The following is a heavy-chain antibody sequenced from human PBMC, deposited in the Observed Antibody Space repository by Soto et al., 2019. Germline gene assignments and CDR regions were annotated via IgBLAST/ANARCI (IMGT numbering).Heavy chain of an antibody. D-gene: IGHD3-10*01. CDR3: ARGEGRDGDNSGLENYYCYGMDV. CDR1: GGTFSSYA. Sequence: QVQLVQSGAEVKKPGSSVKVSCKASGGTFSSYAISWVRQAPGQGLEWMGGIIPIFGTANYAQKFQGRVTINADESTSTAYMELSSLRSEDTAVYYCARGEGRDGDNSGLENYYCYGMDVWGQGTTVTVSS. V-gene: IGHV1-69*01. J-gene: IGHJ6*02. CDR2: IIPIFGTA.